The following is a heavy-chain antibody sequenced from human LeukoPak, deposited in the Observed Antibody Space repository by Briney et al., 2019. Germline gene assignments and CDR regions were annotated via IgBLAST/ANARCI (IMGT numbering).Heavy chain of an antibody. CDR3: AKRGNSGGAYYAMDV. D-gene: IGHD2-15*01. CDR2: INPNSGGT. Sequence: ASVKVSCKSSGYTFIGYYIHWVRQAPGQGLEWMGWINPNSGGTNCAQKFQGRVTMTRDTSISTAYMELSSLTPDDTAVYYCAKRGNSGGAYYAMDVWGQGTTVTVSS. CDR1: GYTFIGYY. V-gene: IGHV1-2*02. J-gene: IGHJ6*02.